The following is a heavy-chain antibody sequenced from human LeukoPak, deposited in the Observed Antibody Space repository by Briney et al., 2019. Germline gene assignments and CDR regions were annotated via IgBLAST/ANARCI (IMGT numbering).Heavy chain of an antibody. Sequence: GGSLRLSCAASGFTFSSYTMSWVRQAPEKGLEFVSGIYENGGTTYYADSVKGRFSISRDNSKNTLYLQMDSLRGEDTAVYYCAKDFRIGYSAHFDYWGQGALVTVSS. CDR2: IYENGGTT. CDR1: GFTFSSYT. CDR3: AKDFRIGYSAHFDY. V-gene: IGHV3-23*01. D-gene: IGHD2-21*01. J-gene: IGHJ4*02.